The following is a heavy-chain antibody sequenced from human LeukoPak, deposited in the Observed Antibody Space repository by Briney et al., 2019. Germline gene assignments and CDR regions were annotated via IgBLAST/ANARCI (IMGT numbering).Heavy chain of an antibody. CDR2: IIPIFGTA. CDR3: ARDQCSGGSCYSYYFDY. J-gene: IGHJ4*02. V-gene: IGHV1-69*05. Sequence: ASVKVSCKASGGTFSSYAISWVRQAPGQGLEWMGRIIPIFGTANYAQKFQGRVTITTDESTSTAYMELSSLGSEDTAVYYCARDQCSGGSCYSYYFDYWGQGTLVTVSS. D-gene: IGHD2-15*01. CDR1: GGTFSSYA.